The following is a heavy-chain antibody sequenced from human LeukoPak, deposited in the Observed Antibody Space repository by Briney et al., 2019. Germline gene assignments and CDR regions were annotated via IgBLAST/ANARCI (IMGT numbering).Heavy chain of an antibody. Sequence: GGSLRLSCVVSGFTFDEYAMEWVRHAPGKGLEWVSVISGDGSSTYYADSVKGRFTISRDNSENSLYLHMNSLTTEDTALYYCAKGSRRSWCRVGLNWFDTCGLGPLVPVSS. CDR3: AKGSRRSWCRVGLNWFDT. J-gene: IGHJ5*02. CDR1: GFTFDEYA. D-gene: IGHD4/OR15-4a*01. V-gene: IGHV3-43*02. CDR2: ISGDGSST.